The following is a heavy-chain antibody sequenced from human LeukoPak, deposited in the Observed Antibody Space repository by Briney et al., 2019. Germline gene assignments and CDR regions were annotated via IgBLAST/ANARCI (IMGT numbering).Heavy chain of an antibody. V-gene: IGHV1-69*06. CDR3: ARGTADYLMDV. CDR2: IIPIFGTA. CDR1: GGTFSSYA. J-gene: IGHJ6*03. Sequence: GASVKVSCKASGGTFSSYAISWVRQAPGQGLEWMGGIIPIFGTANYAQKFQGRVTITADKSTSTAYMELSSLRYEDTAVYYCARGTADYLMDVWGKGTTVTVSS.